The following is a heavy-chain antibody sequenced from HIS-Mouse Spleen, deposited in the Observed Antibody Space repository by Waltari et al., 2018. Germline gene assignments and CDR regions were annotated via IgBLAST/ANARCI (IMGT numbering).Heavy chain of an antibody. J-gene: IGHJ4*02. CDR3: ARDVWGGHFDY. Sequence: QVQLQESGPGLVKPSETLSLTCTVSGGSISSYYWIWIRQPPGKGLEWIGYIYYSGSTNYNPSLKSRVTISVDTSKNQFSLKLSSVTAADTAVYYCARDVWGGHFDYWGQGTLVTVSS. CDR2: IYYSGST. D-gene: IGHD3-16*01. V-gene: IGHV4-59*01. CDR1: GGSISSYY.